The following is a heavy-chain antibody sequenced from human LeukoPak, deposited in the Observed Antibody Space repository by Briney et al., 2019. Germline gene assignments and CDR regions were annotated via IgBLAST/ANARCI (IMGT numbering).Heavy chain of an antibody. CDR3: ARVAIEGAGADY. D-gene: IGHD6-13*01. V-gene: IGHV3-21*01. Sequence: PGGSLRLSCAASGFTVSSNYMNWVPQAPGKGLEWVSSISSSNTYIYYADSVKGRFTISRDNARNSLYLQMNTLRAEDTAVYYCARVAIEGAGADYWGQGTLVTVSS. CDR1: GFTVSSNY. CDR2: ISSSNTYI. J-gene: IGHJ4*02.